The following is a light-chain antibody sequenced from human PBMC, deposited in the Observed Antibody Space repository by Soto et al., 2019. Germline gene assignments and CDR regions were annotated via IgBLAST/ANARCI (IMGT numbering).Light chain of an antibody. CDR1: GSDVRTYNL. J-gene: IGLJ1*01. V-gene: IGLV2-23*01. CDR2: EAS. CDR3: CSYAGDKTYV. Sequence: QSVLTQPASVSGSPGQSITISCTVTGSDVRTYNLVSWYQQHPGKVPKLIIYEASKRPSGVSNRFSGSQPGNTASLTVSGLQAEDEADYYCCSYAGDKTYVFGSGTKV.